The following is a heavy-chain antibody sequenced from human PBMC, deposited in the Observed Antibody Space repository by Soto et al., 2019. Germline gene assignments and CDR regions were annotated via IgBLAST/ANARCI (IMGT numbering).Heavy chain of an antibody. Sequence: EVPLVHSGGGLVQPAGSLRLSCATSGFTFSSYDLHWVRQATVKGLKWVSAIGTAGDTYYPGSVKGRFTISREHAKTSFDLQTNSLRAGDTAVYYGASGEGNWFDPCGEGALVAVAS. CDR1: GFTFSSYD. CDR3: ASGEGNWFDP. V-gene: IGHV3-13*04. J-gene: IGHJ5*02. CDR2: IGTAGDT.